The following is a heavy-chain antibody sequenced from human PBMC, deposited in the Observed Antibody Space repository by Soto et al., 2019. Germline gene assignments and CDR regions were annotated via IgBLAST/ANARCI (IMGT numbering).Heavy chain of an antibody. CDR2: INPIFGTP. CDR3: AREGRHFDY. J-gene: IGHJ4*02. Sequence: SVKVSCKASGGTFSSYAISWVRQAPGQGLEWMGGINPIFGTPHYAQKYQGRVTITADTFTNTAYMELTRLTSDDTAVYFCAREGRHFDYFRQRPLGTVSS. CDR1: GGTFSSYA. V-gene: IGHV1-69*06.